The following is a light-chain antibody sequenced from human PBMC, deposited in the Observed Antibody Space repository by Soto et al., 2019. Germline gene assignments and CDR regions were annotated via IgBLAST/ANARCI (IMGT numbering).Light chain of an antibody. CDR3: QQYNSYPWT. CDR1: QSISTY. Sequence: DIQLTQSPASLSASVGDRITITCRASQSISTYLNWYQQKPGEAPTLLVYDSSTLQSGVPSRFSGSGFGAEFTLTISSLQPDDFATYYCQQYNSYPWTFGQGTKVDIK. V-gene: IGKV1-5*01. CDR2: DSS. J-gene: IGKJ1*01.